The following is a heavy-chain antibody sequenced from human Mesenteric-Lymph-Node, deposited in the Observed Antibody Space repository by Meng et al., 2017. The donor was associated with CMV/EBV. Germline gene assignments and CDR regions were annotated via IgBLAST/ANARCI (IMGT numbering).Heavy chain of an antibody. J-gene: IGHJ4*02. Sequence: ASVKVSCKASGYTFTSYYMHWVRQAPGQGLEWMGIINPSGGSTSYAQKFQGRVTMTRDTSTSTVYMELSSLRSEDTAVYYCARDREVGGVYSSGWYDDYWGQGTLVTVSS. V-gene: IGHV1-46*01. CDR2: INPSGGST. CDR1: GYTFTSYY. CDR3: ARDREVGGVYSSGWYDDY. D-gene: IGHD6-19*01.